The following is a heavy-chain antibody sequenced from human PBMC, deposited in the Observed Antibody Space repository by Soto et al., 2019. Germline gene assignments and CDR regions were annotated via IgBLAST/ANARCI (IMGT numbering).Heavy chain of an antibody. J-gene: IGHJ3*02. CDR1: GFTFSSYS. Sequence: GGSLRLSCAASGFTFSSYSMNWVRQAPGKGLEWVSSISSSSSYIYYADSVKGRFTISRDNAKNSLYLQMNSLRAEDTAVYYCARDTPPIADLPDPYYYGSGSTDAFDIWGQGTMVTVSS. D-gene: IGHD3-10*01. V-gene: IGHV3-21*01. CDR2: ISSSSSYI. CDR3: ARDTPPIADLPDPYYYGSGSTDAFDI.